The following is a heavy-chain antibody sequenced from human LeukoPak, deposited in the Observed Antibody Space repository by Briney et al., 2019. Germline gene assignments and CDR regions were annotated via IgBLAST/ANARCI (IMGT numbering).Heavy chain of an antibody. CDR2: IYYSGST. D-gene: IGHD3-10*01. CDR1: GGSISSYY. Sequence: SETLSLTCTVSGGSISSYYWSWIRQPPGKGLEWIGYIYYSGSTNYNPSLKSRVTISVDTSKNQFSLKPSSVTAADTAVYYCARGSGSGSYYSYFDYWGQGTLVTVSS. V-gene: IGHV4-59*01. J-gene: IGHJ4*02. CDR3: ARGSGSGSYYSYFDY.